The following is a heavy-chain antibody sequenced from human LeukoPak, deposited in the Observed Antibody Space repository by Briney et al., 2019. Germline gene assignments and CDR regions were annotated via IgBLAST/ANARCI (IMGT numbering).Heavy chain of an antibody. Sequence: PGGSLRLSCTVSGFTFSSNSMSWVRQAPGKGLEWVSFIYSDNTHYSDSVKGRFTISRHNSKNAPYLQMNSLRAEATAVYYCARRAGAYSHPYDYWGQGTLVTVSS. V-gene: IGHV3-53*01. J-gene: IGHJ4*02. CDR3: ARRAGAYSHPYDY. CDR2: IYSDNT. CDR1: GFTFSSNS. D-gene: IGHD4/OR15-4a*01.